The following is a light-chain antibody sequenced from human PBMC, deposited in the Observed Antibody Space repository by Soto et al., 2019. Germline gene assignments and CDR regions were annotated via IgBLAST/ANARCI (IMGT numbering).Light chain of an antibody. CDR3: LSYDDSLSGSVV. V-gene: IGLV1-40*01. J-gene: IGLJ2*01. Sequence: QSVLTQPPSVSGAPGLTVTISCTGSSSNIGADYDVHWYQQIPGKAPKLLIYSNNNRPSGVPDRFSGSKSGTSASLAITGLQAEDEADYYCLSYDDSLSGSVVFGGGTKLTVL. CDR1: SSNIGADYD. CDR2: SNN.